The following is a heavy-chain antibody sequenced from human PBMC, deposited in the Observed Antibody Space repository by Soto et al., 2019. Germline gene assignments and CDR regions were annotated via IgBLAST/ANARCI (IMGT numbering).Heavy chain of an antibody. V-gene: IGHV3-48*02. Sequence: PVGSLSLTCATSGFTFTSYSMNWVRQAPGRGLELLSYISSSSNTIFYADSVKGRFTISRDSANSSLYLQLTSLRDDDTALYFCARGLGWLRGPFHXWGQGTRVTASX. CDR2: ISSSSNTI. CDR3: ARGLGWLRGPFHX. J-gene: IGHJ4*02. D-gene: IGHD2-21*01. CDR1: GFTFTSYS.